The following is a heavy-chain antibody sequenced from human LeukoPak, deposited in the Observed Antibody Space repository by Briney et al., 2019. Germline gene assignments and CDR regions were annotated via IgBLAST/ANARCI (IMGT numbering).Heavy chain of an antibody. CDR3: ARDPAWFGELDY. D-gene: IGHD3-10*01. Sequence: GGSLRLSCAASGFTVSSNYMSWVRQAPGKGLEWVSSISSSSSYIYYADSVKGRFTISRDNAKNSLYLQMNSLRAEDTAVYYCARDPAWFGELDYWGQGTLVTVSS. V-gene: IGHV3-21*01. CDR1: GFTVSSNY. J-gene: IGHJ4*02. CDR2: ISSSSSYI.